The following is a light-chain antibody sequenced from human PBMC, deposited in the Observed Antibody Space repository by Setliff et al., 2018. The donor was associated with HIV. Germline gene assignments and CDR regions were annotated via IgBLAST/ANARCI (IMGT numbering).Light chain of an antibody. CDR2: EVN. V-gene: IGLV2-23*02. Sequence: QSVLTQPASVSGAPGQSLTISCTGASNNLGNYDLVSWYQQHPVEAPKLIIYEVNKRPSGVSSRFSGSKSGNTAALTISGLQADDEADYYCCSFATNNTKVFGSGTKVTVL. CDR3: CSFATNNTKV. CDR1: SNNLGNYDL. J-gene: IGLJ1*01.